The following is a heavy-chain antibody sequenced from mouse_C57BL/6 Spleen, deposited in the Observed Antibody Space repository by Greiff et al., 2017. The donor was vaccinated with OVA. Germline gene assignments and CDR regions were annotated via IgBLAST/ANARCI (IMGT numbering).Heavy chain of an antibody. CDR3: TRNYGSPSYAMDY. CDR2: IDPETGGT. CDR1: GYTFTDYE. J-gene: IGHJ4*01. D-gene: IGHD1-1*01. Sequence: QVQLQQSGAELVRPGASVTLSCKASGYTFTDYEMHWVKQTPVHGLEWIGAIDPETGGTAYNQKFKGKAILTADKSSSTAYMELRSLTSEDSAVYYCTRNYGSPSYAMDYWGQGTSVTVSS. V-gene: IGHV1-15*01.